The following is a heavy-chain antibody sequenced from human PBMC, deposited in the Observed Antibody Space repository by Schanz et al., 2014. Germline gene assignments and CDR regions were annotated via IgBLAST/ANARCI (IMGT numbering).Heavy chain of an antibody. CDR1: GLTFSNHA. V-gene: IGHV3-23*04. J-gene: IGHJ5*02. D-gene: IGHD5-12*01. Sequence: EVQLVESGGGLVQPGGSLRLSCAASGLTFSNHAMSWVRQAPGKGLEWVSAISGSGDNTFYADSVRGRFTISRDNSRNTLYLQMNSLRAEDTAVYYCAKDLNRVATAPQSWGQGTLVTVSS. CDR2: ISGSGDNT. CDR3: AKDLNRVATAPQS.